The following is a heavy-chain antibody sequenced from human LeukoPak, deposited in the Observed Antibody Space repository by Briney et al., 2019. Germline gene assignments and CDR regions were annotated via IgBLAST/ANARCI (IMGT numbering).Heavy chain of an antibody. Sequence: GGSVRLSCAASGLTVSSNYMTWVRQAPGKGLEWVSSISSSSSYIYYADSVKGRFTISRDNAKNSLYLQMNSLRAEDTAVYYCASRYGDPGYWGQGTLVTVSS. CDR2: ISSSSSYI. V-gene: IGHV3-21*01. J-gene: IGHJ4*02. CDR1: GLTVSSNY. CDR3: ASRYGDPGY. D-gene: IGHD4-17*01.